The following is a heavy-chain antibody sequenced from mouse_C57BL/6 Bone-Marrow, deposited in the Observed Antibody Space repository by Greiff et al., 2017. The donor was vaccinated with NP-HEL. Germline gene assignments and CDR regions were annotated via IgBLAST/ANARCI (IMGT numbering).Heavy chain of an antibody. D-gene: IGHD1-1*01. CDR2: IHPNSGST. CDR1: GYTFTSYW. CDR3: SYYYGSRGAMDY. V-gene: IGHV1-64*01. Sequence: QVQLQQPGAELVKPGASVKLSCKASGYTFTSYWMHWVKQRPGQGLEWIGMIHPNSGSTNYNEKFKSKATLTVDKSSSTAYMQLSSLTSEDSAVYYCSYYYGSRGAMDYWGQGTSVTVSS. J-gene: IGHJ4*01.